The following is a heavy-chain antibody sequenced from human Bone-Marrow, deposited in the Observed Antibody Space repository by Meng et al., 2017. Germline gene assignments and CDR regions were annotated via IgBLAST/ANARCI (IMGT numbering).Heavy chain of an antibody. V-gene: IGHV4-31*03. Sequence: QAHLKESGPGLVKPSQTLSLTCTVSGGSISSGGYYWSWIRQHPGKGLEWIGYIYYSGSTYYNPSLKSRVTISVDTSKNQFSLKLSSVTAADTAVYYCARGPLSAAGTMGYFQHWGQGTLVTVSS. CDR2: IYYSGST. CDR1: GGSISSGGYY. CDR3: ARGPLSAAGTMGYFQH. D-gene: IGHD6-13*01. J-gene: IGHJ1*01.